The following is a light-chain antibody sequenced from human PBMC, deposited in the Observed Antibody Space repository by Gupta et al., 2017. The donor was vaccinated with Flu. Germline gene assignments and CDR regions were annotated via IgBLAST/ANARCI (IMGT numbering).Light chain of an antibody. CDR1: QNIGSW. Sequence: DIQMTQSPSTLSASVGDRVTITCRASQNIGSWLAWYQQKPGKAPKLLIYTASSLESGVPSRFSGSGSGTEFTLTISGLQPDDFATYYCQQYNSYTWTFGQGTKVEIK. J-gene: IGKJ1*01. V-gene: IGKV1-5*03. CDR2: TAS. CDR3: QQYNSYTWT.